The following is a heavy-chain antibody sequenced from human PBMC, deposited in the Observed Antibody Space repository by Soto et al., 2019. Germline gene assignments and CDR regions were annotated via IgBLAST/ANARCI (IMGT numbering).Heavy chain of an antibody. CDR3: AKVQSNGNSLFDS. V-gene: IGHV3-23*01. D-gene: IGHD2-8*01. Sequence: EVQLLESGGDLVQPGGSLRLSCAASGFTVNNYAMSWVRQAPGKGLEWVAGFTLNTDSPHYVYSVKGRFTVSRDNSKNTLFLQMNSLRVEDTAVYYCAKVQSNGNSLFDSWGQGTLVTVSS. CDR1: GFTVNNYA. J-gene: IGHJ4*02. CDR2: FTLNTDSP.